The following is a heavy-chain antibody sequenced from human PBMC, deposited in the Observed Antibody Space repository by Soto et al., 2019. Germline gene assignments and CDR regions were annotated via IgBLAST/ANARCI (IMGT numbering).Heavy chain of an antibody. CDR3: TTARYGSYRLYYFDY. Sequence: PGGSLRRSCAASGFPFSNAWMNWVRPAPGKGLEWVGRIKSKTDGGTTDYAAPVKGRFTISRDDSKNTLYLQMNSLKTEDTAVYYCTTARYGSYRLYYFDYWGQGTLVTVSS. J-gene: IGHJ4*02. D-gene: IGHD1-26*01. CDR1: GFPFSNAW. CDR2: IKSKTDGGTT. V-gene: IGHV3-15*07.